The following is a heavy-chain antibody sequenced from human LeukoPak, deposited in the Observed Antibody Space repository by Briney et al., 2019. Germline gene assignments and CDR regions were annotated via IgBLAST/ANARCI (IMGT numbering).Heavy chain of an antibody. Sequence: SETLSLTCTVSGGSISSYYWSWIRQPPGKGLEWIGYIYYSGSTNYNPSLESRVTISVDTSKNQFSLKLSSVTAADTAVYYCARAIKTYAFDIWGQGTMVTVSS. CDR2: IYYSGST. CDR1: GGSISSYY. J-gene: IGHJ3*02. D-gene: IGHD5-12*01. CDR3: ARAIKTYAFDI. V-gene: IGHV4-59*01.